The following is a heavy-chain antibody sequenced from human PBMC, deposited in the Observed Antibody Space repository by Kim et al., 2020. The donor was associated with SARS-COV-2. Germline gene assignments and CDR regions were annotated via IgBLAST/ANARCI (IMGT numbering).Heavy chain of an antibody. CDR1: GYTFTSYD. V-gene: IGHV1-8*01. Sequence: ASVKVSCKASGYTFTSYDINWVRQATGQGLEWMGWMNPNSGNTGYAQKFQGRVTMTRNTSISTAYMELSSLRSEDTAVYYCARAGYYDYVWGPTGDSKGGFDPWGQGTLVTVSS. D-gene: IGHD3-16*01. CDR3: ARAGYYDYVWGPTGDSKGGFDP. J-gene: IGHJ5*02. CDR2: MNPNSGNT.